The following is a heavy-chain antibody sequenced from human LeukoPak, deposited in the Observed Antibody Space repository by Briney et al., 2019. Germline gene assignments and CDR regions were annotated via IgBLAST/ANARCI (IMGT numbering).Heavy chain of an antibody. V-gene: IGHV3-30-3*01. CDR3: ARDVVGSSNNGMDV. CDR2: ISYDGSNK. CDR1: GFTFSSYD. J-gene: IGHJ6*02. Sequence: PGGSLRLSCAASGFTFSSYDMHWVRQAPGKGLEWVAVISYDGSNKYYADSVKGRFTISRDNSKNTLYLQMNSLRAEDTAVYYCARDVVGSSNNGMDVWGQGTTVTVSS. D-gene: IGHD6-13*01.